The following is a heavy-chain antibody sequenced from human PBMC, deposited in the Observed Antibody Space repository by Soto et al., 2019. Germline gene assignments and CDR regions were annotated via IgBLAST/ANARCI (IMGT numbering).Heavy chain of an antibody. J-gene: IGHJ6*02. CDR2: IIPIFGTA. V-gene: IGHV1-69*13. D-gene: IGHD4-4*01. Sequence: LVKVSCKASGGTFSSYAISWVRQAPGQGLEWMGWIIPIFGTANYAQKFQGRVTITADESTSTAYMELSSLRSEDTAVYYCARPTTDYSKDYYYYGMGVWGQGTTVTVSS. CDR1: GGTFSSYA. CDR3: ARPTTDYSKDYYYYGMGV.